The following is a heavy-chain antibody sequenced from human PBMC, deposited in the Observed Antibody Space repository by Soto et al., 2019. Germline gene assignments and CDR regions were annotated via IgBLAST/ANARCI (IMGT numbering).Heavy chain of an antibody. D-gene: IGHD1-20*01. CDR2: VFYPMFT. J-gene: IGHJ4*02. V-gene: IGHV4-39*01. CDR1: GGSISASYYY. CDR3: STSQQGYNWNDIDH. Sequence: AKTLSLTCAVLGGSISASYYYWGWLCQSPGKGPEWGGSVFYPMFTSYHPSLESRVSVSVDTSKNQCSLKVSGVSAADTAVYYFSTSQQGYNWNDIDHWGQGATVTVSS.